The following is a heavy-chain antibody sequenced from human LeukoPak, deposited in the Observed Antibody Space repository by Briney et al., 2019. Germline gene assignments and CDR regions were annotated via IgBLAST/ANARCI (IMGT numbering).Heavy chain of an antibody. CDR2: ISGSGGST. J-gene: IGHJ4*02. D-gene: IGHD6-13*01. CDR1: GFTFSSYA. V-gene: IGHV3-23*01. Sequence: GGSLRLSCAASGFTFSSYAMSWVRQAPGKGLEWVSAISGSGGSTYYADSVKGRFTVSRDNSKNTLYLQMNSLRAEDTAVYYCAKLRGPYSRSYYFDYWGQGTLVTVSS. CDR3: AKLRGPYSRSYYFDY.